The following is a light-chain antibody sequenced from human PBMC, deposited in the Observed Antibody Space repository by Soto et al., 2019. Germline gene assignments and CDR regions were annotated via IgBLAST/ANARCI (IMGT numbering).Light chain of an antibody. J-gene: IGKJ5*01. CDR3: QQYNDWPIT. V-gene: IGKV3-15*01. CDR1: QSVSGN. Sequence: EIVMTQSPATLSVSPGERATLSCRASQSVSGNLAWYQQKPGKAPRLLIYGASTWATGIPARFSGRGSGTDFTLTISSLQSEDFALYYCQQYNDWPITFGQGTQLEIK. CDR2: GAS.